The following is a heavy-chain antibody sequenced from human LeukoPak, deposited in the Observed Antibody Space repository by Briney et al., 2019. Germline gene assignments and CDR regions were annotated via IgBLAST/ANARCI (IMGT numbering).Heavy chain of an antibody. CDR3: AKGGPYYDFWSGYYTSFDY. D-gene: IGHD3-3*01. V-gene: IGHV3-23*01. J-gene: IGHJ4*02. CDR2: ISGSGGST. CDR1: GFTFSSYA. Sequence: PGGSLRLSCAASGFTFSSYAMSCVRQAPGKGLEWVSAISGSGGSTYYADSVKGRFTISRDNSKNTLYLQMNSLRAEDTAVYYCAKGGPYYDFWSGYYTSFDYWGQGTLVTVSS.